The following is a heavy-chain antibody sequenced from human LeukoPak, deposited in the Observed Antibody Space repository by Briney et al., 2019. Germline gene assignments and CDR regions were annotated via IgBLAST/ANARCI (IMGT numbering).Heavy chain of an antibody. D-gene: IGHD1-14*01. V-gene: IGHV4-59*01. Sequence: SETLSLTCTVSGDSISSYYWSWFRQPPGKGLEWIGYITYSGSTKYNSSLKSRVTISVDTSKNQFSLKLSSVTAADTAVYYCARASTGDYWGQGTVVTVSS. CDR3: ARASTGDY. CDR1: GDSISSYY. CDR2: ITYSGST. J-gene: IGHJ4*02.